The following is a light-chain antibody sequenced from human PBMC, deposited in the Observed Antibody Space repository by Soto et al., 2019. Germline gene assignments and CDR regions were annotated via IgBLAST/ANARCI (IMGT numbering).Light chain of an antibody. V-gene: IGLV3-25*03. Sequence: SYELTQPPSVSVSPGHTASITCPGDALAKQYDYWYQQKAGHAPILVIYKDTERHSGIPGRFSGSSSGTTVTLTISGVQAEDQDYYYCQSADISGHYVFGIGTKLTVL. CDR3: QSADISGHYV. CDR1: ALAKQY. CDR2: KDT. J-gene: IGLJ1*01.